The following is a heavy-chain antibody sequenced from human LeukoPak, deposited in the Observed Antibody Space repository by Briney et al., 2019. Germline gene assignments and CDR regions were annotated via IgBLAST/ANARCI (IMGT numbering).Heavy chain of an antibody. Sequence: PSETLSLTCTVSGGSISSYYWSWIRQPPGKGLEWIGYIYYSGSTNYNPSLKSRVTISVDTSKNQFSLKLSSVTAADTAVYYCARHRLMRQWLVAWWFDPWGQGTLVTVSS. V-gene: IGHV4-59*08. CDR3: ARHRLMRQWLVAWWFDP. CDR1: GGSISSYY. D-gene: IGHD6-19*01. CDR2: IYYSGST. J-gene: IGHJ5*02.